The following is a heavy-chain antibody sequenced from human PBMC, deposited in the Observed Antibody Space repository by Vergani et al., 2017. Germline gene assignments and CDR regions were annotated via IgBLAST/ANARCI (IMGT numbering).Heavy chain of an antibody. CDR2: IYYSGST. J-gene: IGHJ4*02. V-gene: IGHV4-30-4*08. CDR1: GGSISSGDYY. D-gene: IGHD6-19*01. Sequence: QVQLQESGPGLVKPSQTLSLTCTVSGGSISSGDYYWSWSRQPPGKGLEWIGYIYYSGSTYYNPSLKSRVTISVDTSKNQFSLKLSSVTAADTAVYYCARVAVVVAGTVDYWGQGTLVTVSS. CDR3: ARVAVVVAGTVDY.